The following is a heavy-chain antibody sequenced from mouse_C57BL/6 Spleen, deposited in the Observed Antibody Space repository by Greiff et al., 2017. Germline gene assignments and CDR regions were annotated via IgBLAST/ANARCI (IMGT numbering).Heavy chain of an antibody. CDR2: IYPGDGDT. CDR3: ARRRSYGSSWYFDY. V-gene: IGHV1-82*01. Sequence: QVQLQQSGPELVKPGASVQISCKASGYAFSSFWMNWVKQRPGKGLEWIGRIYPGDGDTNYNGKFKGKATLTADKSSSTAYMQLSSRSSEDSAVYFCARRRSYGSSWYFDYWGQGTTLTVSS. D-gene: IGHD1-1*01. J-gene: IGHJ2*01. CDR1: GYAFSSFW.